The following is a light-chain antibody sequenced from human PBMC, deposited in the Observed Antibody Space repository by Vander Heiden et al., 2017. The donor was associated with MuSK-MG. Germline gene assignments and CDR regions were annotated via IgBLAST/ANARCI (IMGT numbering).Light chain of an antibody. J-gene: IGLJ2*01. Sequence: QSALTQPASVSGSPGPSITISCTGTTRDVGSYNLVSWYQQYPGKPPKLMIYEGSRRPSGVSIRFSGSKSGNTASLTISGLQAEDEADYYCFSYADTSTAFGGGTKLTVL. CDR2: EGS. V-gene: IGLV2-23*01. CDR3: FSYADTSTA. CDR1: TRDVGSYNL.